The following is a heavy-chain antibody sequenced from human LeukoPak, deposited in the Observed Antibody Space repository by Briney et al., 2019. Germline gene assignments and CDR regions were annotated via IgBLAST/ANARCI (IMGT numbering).Heavy chain of an antibody. D-gene: IGHD1-7*01. CDR3: ARPKNRENYWRAFDI. Sequence: PGGSLRLSCVASGFTFSDYWMTWVRQAPGTGLEWVANIKQDGNEKYYVDSVKGRFTISRGNAKNSLHLQMDNLRAEDTAVYYCARPKNRENYWRAFDIWGQGTMVTVSS. CDR1: GFTFSDYW. V-gene: IGHV3-7*03. J-gene: IGHJ3*02. CDR2: IKQDGNEK.